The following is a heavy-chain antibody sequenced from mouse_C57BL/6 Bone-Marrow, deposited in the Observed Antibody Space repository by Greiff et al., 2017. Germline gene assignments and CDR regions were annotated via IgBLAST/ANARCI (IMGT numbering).Heavy chain of an antibody. CDR1: GYSITSGYY. J-gene: IGHJ3*01. Sequence: EVKLLESGPGLVKPSQSLSLTCSVTGYSITSGYYWNWIRQFPGNKLEWMGYISYDGSNNYNPSLKNRISITRDTSKNQFFLKLNSVTTEDTATYYCAREPAYWGQGTLVTVSA. CDR3: AREPAY. CDR2: ISYDGSN. V-gene: IGHV3-6*01.